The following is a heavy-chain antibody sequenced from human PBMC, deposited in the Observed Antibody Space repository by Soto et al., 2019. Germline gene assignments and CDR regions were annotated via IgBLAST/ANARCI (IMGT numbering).Heavy chain of an antibody. CDR3: ARALGVAGVRLLFAY. J-gene: IGHJ4*02. CDR1: GYSFTDYY. V-gene: IGHV1-46*01. CDR2: IDPRGGSA. D-gene: IGHD3-10*01. Sequence: QVQLVQSGAEVRKPGASVKGSCNASGYSFTDYYMHWVRQAPGQGLEWMGVIDPRGGSASYAQIFQGRVTMIRDTSTSTVYMELSSLRSEDTATYYCARALGVAGVRLLFAYWGQGTLVTVSS.